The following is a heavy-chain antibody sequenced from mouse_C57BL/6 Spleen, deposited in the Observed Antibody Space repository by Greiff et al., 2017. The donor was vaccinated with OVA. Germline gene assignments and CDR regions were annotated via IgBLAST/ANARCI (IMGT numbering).Heavy chain of an antibody. J-gene: IGHJ3*01. CDR1: GFTFSDYG. CDR2: ISSGSSTI. D-gene: IGHD1-1*01. V-gene: IGHV5-17*01. Sequence: EVQLVASGGGLVKPGGSLKLSCAASGFTFSDYGMHWVRQAPEKGLEWVSYISSGSSTIYYADTVKGRFTISRDNAKNTLFLQMTSLRSEDTAMYYWARPTYYGSSDVGSAYWGQGTLVTVSA. CDR3: ARPTYYGSSDVGSAY.